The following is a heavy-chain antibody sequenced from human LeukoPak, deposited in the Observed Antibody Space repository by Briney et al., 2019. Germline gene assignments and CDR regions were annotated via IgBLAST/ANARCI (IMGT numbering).Heavy chain of an antibody. J-gene: IGHJ4*02. V-gene: IGHV1-8*01. CDR1: GYTFTSYD. D-gene: IGHD3-10*01. CDR2: MNPNSGNT. CDR3: ARGSRYGSGSYCGY. Sequence: ASVKVSCKASGYTFTSYDINWVRQATGRGLEWMGWMNPNSGNTGYAQKFQGRVTMTRNTSISTAYMELSSLRSEDTAVYYCARGSRYGSGSYCGYWGQGTLVTVSS.